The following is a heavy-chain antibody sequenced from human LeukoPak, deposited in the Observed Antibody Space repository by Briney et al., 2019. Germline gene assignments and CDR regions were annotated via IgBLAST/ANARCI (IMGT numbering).Heavy chain of an antibody. Sequence: GGSLRLSCAASGFTVTSKHMNWVRQAPGKGLEWLSIVFGGGSTYYADSVKGRFTISRDISENTLYLQMNSLRAEDTAVYYCARDYAFDIWGQGTMVTVSS. CDR2: VFGGGST. CDR1: GFTVTSKH. J-gene: IGHJ3*02. V-gene: IGHV3-53*01. CDR3: ARDYAFDI.